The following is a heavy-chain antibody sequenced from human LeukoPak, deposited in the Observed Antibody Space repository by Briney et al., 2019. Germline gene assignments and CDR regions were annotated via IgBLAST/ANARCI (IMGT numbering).Heavy chain of an antibody. V-gene: IGHV4-39*01. CDR2: IYYSGST. CDR1: GGSISSSSYY. Sequence: SETLSLTCTVSGGSISSSSYYWGWIRQPPGKGLEWIGSIYYSGSTYYNPSLKSRVTISVDTSKNQFSLKLSSVTAADTAVYYCARHKKEDYDFWSGPIDYWGQGTLVTVSS. CDR3: ARHKKEDYDFWSGPIDY. D-gene: IGHD3-3*01. J-gene: IGHJ4*02.